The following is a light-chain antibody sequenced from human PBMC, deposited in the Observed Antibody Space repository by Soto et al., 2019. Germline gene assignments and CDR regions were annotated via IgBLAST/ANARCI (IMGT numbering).Light chain of an antibody. CDR1: QNIDNF. V-gene: IGKV3-11*01. Sequence: EIVLRQSPATLSMSPGERATLSCRASQNIDNFLVWYQQKPGQAPRLLTYDASKRATGIPARFSGSGSGTDFTLTISSLEPEDFAVYYCQQRYTLITFGPGTKVDIK. CDR2: DAS. J-gene: IGKJ3*01. CDR3: QQRYTLIT.